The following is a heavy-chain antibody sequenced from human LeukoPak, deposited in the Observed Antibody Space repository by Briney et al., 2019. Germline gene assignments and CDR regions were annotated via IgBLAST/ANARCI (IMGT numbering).Heavy chain of an antibody. CDR2: IYYSGST. CDR3: ARGVDKGWGPVTYSSSPYNWFDP. J-gene: IGHJ5*02. D-gene: IGHD6-6*01. CDR1: GGSISSYY. V-gene: IGHV4-59*01. Sequence: SETLSLTCTVSGGSISSYYWSWIRQPPGKGLEWIGYIYYSGSTNYNPSLKSRVTISVDTSKNQFSLKLSSVTAADTAVYYCARGVDKGWGPVTYSSSPYNWFDPWGQGTLVTVSS.